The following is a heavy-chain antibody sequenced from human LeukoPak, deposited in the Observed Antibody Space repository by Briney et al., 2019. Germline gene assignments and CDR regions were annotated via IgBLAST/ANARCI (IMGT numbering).Heavy chain of an antibody. CDR3: ARDPGSSGYGMDV. CDR2: ISGSGGST. V-gene: IGHV3-23*01. D-gene: IGHD3-22*01. Sequence: GGSLRLSCAASGFTFSNYAMSWVRQAPGMGLDWFSAISGSGGSTYYADSVKGRFTISRDNSKNTLYLQMSSLRDEDTAVYYCARDPGSSGYGMDVWGQGTTVLVSS. CDR1: GFTFSNYA. J-gene: IGHJ6*02.